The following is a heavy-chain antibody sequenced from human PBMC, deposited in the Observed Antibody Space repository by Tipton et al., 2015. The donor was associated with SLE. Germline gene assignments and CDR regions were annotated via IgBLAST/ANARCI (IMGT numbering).Heavy chain of an antibody. J-gene: IGHJ5*02. CDR2: INHSGST. D-gene: IGHD5-18*01. CDR3: ARRYGLGP. V-gene: IGHV4-34*01. CDR1: GGSFSGYY. Sequence: TLSLTCAVYGGSFSGYYWSWIRQPPGKGLVWIGEINHSGSTNYNPSLKSRVTISVDTSKNQFSLKLRSVTAADTAVYYCARRYGLGPWGQGTLVTVSS.